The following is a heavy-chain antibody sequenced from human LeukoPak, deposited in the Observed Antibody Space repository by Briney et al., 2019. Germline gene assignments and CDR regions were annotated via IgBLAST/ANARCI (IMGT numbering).Heavy chain of an antibody. V-gene: IGHV3-15*07. CDR2: IKSKTDGGTT. Sequence: GGSLRLSCAASGFTFSNAWMNWVRQAPGKGLEWVGRIKSKTDGGTTDYAAPVKGRFTISRDDSKNTLYLQMNSLKTEDTAVYYCTTDSTVTIGYEEYYYYGMDVWGQGTTVTVSS. CDR3: TTDSTVTIGYEEYYYYGMDV. CDR1: GFTFSNAW. J-gene: IGHJ6*02. D-gene: IGHD4-11*01.